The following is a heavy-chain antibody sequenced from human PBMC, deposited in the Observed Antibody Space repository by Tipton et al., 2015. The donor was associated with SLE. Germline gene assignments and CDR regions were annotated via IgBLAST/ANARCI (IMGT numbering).Heavy chain of an antibody. CDR3: ARDRGGSGWPEYYFDY. D-gene: IGHD6-19*01. J-gene: IGHJ4*02. Sequence: LRLSCTVSGGSISSNIHYWAWIRQPPGKGLEWIGTIYYSGSTNYNPSLKSRVTISVDTSKNQFSLKLSSVTAVDTAVYYCARDRGGSGWPEYYFDYWGQGALVTVSS. CDR2: IYYSGST. CDR1: GGSISSNIHY. V-gene: IGHV4-39*07.